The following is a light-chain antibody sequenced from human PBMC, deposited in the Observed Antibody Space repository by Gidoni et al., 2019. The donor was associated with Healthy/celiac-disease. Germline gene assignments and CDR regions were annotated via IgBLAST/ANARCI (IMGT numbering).Light chain of an antibody. CDR3: AAWDDSLNGHVV. CDR2: SNH. J-gene: IGLJ2*01. Sequence: QSVLTQPPPASGTPGQRVTISCSGSSSNIGSNTVNWYQQLPGTAPKLLIYSNHQRPSGVPDRFSGSKSGTSASLAISGLQSEDEADYYCAAWDDSLNGHVVFGGGTKLTVL. CDR1: SSNIGSNT. V-gene: IGLV1-44*01.